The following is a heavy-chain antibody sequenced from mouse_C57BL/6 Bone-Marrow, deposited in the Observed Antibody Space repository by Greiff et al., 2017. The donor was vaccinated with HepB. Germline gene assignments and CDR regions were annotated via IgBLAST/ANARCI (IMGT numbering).Heavy chain of an antibody. CDR1: GFTFSNYW. J-gene: IGHJ2*01. CDR2: IRLKSDNYAT. V-gene: IGHV6-3*01. Sequence: EVMLVESGGGLVQPGGSMKLSCVASGFTFSNYWMNWVRQSPEKGLEWVAQIRLKSDNYATHYAESVKGRFTISRDDSKSGVYLQMNNLRAEDTGIYYCTGGIYYDYDYFDYWGQGTTLTVSS. CDR3: TGGIYYDYDYFDY. D-gene: IGHD2-4*01.